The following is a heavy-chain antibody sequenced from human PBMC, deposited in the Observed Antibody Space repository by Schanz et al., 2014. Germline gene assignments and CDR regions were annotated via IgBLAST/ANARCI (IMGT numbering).Heavy chain of an antibody. D-gene: IGHD3-9*01. J-gene: IGHJ3*02. V-gene: IGHV1-2*06. CDR1: GHPFTAYY. CDR3: ARDYYDILTGYPYDTFDI. CDR2: INPNSGGT. Sequence: QVQLVQSGAEVKKPGASVKVSCKASGHPFTAYYMHWVRQAPGQGLEWMGRINPNSGGTNYAENFQGRVTMTRDTSTSTVYMELRRLRSDDTAVYYCARDYYDILTGYPYDTFDIWGQGTMVTVSS.